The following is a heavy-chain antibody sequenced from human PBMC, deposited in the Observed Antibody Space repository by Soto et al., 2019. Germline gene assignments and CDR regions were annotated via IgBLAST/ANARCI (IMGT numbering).Heavy chain of an antibody. CDR1: GFTFSSYA. CDR3: AKVVLIGGLRLNDEIDY. Sequence: GGSLRLSCAASGFTFSSYAMSWVRQAPGKGLKGVSAISGSGGSTYYADSVKGRFTISRDNSKNTLYLQMNSLRAEDTAVYYCAKVVLIGGLRLNDEIDYWGQGTLVTVSS. CDR2: ISGSGGST. D-gene: IGHD5-12*01. V-gene: IGHV3-23*01. J-gene: IGHJ4*02.